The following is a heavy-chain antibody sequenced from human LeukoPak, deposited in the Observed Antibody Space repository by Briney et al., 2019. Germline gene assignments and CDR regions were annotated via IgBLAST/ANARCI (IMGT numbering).Heavy chain of an antibody. CDR1: GFTFSSYG. CDR3: AKDRHSSGWRSNYFDY. V-gene: IGHV3-30*02. CDR2: IRYDGSNK. D-gene: IGHD6-19*01. Sequence: GGSLRLSCAASGFTFSSYGMHWVRQAPGKGLEWVAFIRYDGSNKYYADPVKGRFTISRDNSKNTLYLQMNSLRAEDTAVYYCAKDRHSSGWRSNYFDYWGQGTLVTVSS. J-gene: IGHJ4*02.